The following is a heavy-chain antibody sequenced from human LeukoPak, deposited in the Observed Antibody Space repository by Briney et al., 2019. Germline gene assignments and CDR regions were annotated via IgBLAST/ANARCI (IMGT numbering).Heavy chain of an antibody. CDR1: GFTFSTYW. Sequence: PGGSLRLSCAASGFTFSTYWMHWVRQAPGKGLVWVSRINSDGSSTRYADSVKGRFTISRDNAKNTLYLQINSLGAEDTAVYCCARGKSGSYCFDCWGQGTLVTVSS. J-gene: IGHJ4*02. V-gene: IGHV3-74*01. CDR3: ARGKSGSYCFDC. D-gene: IGHD1-26*01. CDR2: INSDGSST.